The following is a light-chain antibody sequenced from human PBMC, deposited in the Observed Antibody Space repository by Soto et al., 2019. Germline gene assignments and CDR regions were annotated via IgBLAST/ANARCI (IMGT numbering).Light chain of an antibody. CDR3: CSYTRSNTLVL. CDR1: SSDVGGYNF. CDR2: DVT. Sequence: QSALTQPASVSGSPGQSIAISCTGTSSDVGGYNFVSWYQQHPGKAPKLMIYDVTNRPSGVSDRFSGSKSGNTASLTISGLQAEDEGDYYCCSYTRSNTLVLFGGGTKLTVL. J-gene: IGLJ2*01. V-gene: IGLV2-14*01.